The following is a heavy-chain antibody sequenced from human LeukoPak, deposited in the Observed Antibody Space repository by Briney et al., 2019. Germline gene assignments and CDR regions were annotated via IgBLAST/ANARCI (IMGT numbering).Heavy chain of an antibody. J-gene: IGHJ4*02. Sequence: GGSLRLSCAPSGFTFSNYWLHWVRQAPGKGLVWVSRISIDGSSTLYADSAKGRFTTPRDNAKNTLYLEMNSLRAEDTGVYYCARDSIVADGDLDYWGQGTLVTVSS. D-gene: IGHD6-13*01. CDR1: GFTFSNYW. CDR2: ISIDGSST. CDR3: ARDSIVADGDLDY. V-gene: IGHV3-74*01.